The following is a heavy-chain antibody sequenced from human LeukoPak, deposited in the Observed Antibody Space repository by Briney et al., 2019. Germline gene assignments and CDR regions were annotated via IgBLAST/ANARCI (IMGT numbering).Heavy chain of an antibody. V-gene: IGHV4-39*07. J-gene: IGHJ4*02. CDR2: IYYSRST. CDR1: GGSISSSSYY. D-gene: IGHD5-12*01. Sequence: SETVSLPCSVSGGSISSSSYYWGRIRQPPGRGLGWFGSIYYSRSTYYTPSLKSRVTISVDTSKNQFSLKLSSVTAADTAVYYCARDRRVVATIKGDYWGQGTLVTVSS. CDR3: ARDRRVVATIKGDY.